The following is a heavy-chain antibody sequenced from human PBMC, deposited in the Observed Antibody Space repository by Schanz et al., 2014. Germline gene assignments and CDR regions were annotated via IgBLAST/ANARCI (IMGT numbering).Heavy chain of an antibody. D-gene: IGHD3-22*01. J-gene: IGHJ4*02. CDR1: GGTFSSYT. Sequence: QVQLVQSGGEMKKPGSSVKVSCKASGGTFSSYTISWIRQAPGQGLEWMGRIIPVLAIADYAQKFQGRVTITADKSTSTAYMDLSSLRPEDTAVYYCARSNYYDNSDYYNSFDYWGQGTLVTVSS. V-gene: IGHV1-69*02. CDR3: ARSNYYDNSDYYNSFDY. CDR2: IIPVLAIA.